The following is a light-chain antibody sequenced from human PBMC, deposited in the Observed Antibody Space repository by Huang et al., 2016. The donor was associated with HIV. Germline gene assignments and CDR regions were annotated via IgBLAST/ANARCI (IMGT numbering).Light chain of an antibody. CDR2: QTS. Sequence: DIQVIQSPSSLSASGGDRVTLACRATHDIDNYLHWYQQKPGKAPKLLISQTSTLQTGVPLRFSGSGSGTDFSFIITDLQPEDVGTYYCQQFESLPHTFGQGTKLEI. CDR1: HDIDNY. CDR3: QQFESLPHT. J-gene: IGKJ2*01. V-gene: IGKV1-33*01.